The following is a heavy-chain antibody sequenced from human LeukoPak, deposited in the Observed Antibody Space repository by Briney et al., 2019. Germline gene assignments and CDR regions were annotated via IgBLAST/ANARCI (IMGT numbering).Heavy chain of an antibody. V-gene: IGHV3-53*01. Sequence: LRLPCAHTALPISSSTMTSVRTPPGKRLDWVSLIYSGGSTSYADSVKGRFTISRDNSKNTLYLQMNSLRAEDTAVYYCARDKDYVLTGGRDWGQGTLVTVSS. CDR2: IYSGGST. D-gene: IGHD2/OR15-2a*01. CDR3: ARDKDYVLTGGRD. CDR1: ALPISSST. J-gene: IGHJ4*02.